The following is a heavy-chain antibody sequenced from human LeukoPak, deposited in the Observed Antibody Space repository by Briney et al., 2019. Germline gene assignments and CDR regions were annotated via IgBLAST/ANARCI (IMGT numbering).Heavy chain of an antibody. CDR2: ISGSGDST. CDR3: AKRYCGSGSCYHFDY. V-gene: IGHV3-23*01. Sequence: GGSERLSCAASGVTFSSYAMSWVSQAPRKGLEWVSGISGSGDSTYYPDSVKGWSTIPRDNSKNTVYLQMNSLRAEDTAVYYCAKRYCGSGSCYHFDYWGQGTLGTVSS. CDR1: GVTFSSYA. J-gene: IGHJ4*02. D-gene: IGHD2-15*01.